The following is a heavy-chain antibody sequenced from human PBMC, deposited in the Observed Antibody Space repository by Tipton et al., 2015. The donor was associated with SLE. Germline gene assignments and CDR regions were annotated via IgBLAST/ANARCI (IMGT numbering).Heavy chain of an antibody. CDR3: ASLWATGGDY. V-gene: IGHV4-61*02. CDR1: GGSISSGSYY. J-gene: IGHJ4*02. D-gene: IGHD1-1*01. Sequence: TMSLTCTVSGGSISSGSYYCSWLRQPAGKGPEWIQRIYSSGSTNYNPSLKSRVTISVDTSKNQFSLKLSSATAADTAVYYCASLWATGGDYWGQGTLVTVSS. CDR2: IYSSGST.